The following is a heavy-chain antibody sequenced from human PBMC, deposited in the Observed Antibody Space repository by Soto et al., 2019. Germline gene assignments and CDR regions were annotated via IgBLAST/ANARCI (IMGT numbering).Heavy chain of an antibody. CDR2: ISYSGST. CDR1: GGSISSGGYY. CDR3: ARGVRH. V-gene: IGHV4-31*03. J-gene: IGHJ4*01. Sequence: QVQLQESGPGLVQPSQTLSLTCTVSGGSISSGGYYWSWIRQHPGTGLEWIGHISYSGSTYYTTSLESRVTLSVDTSRNPVSLIVNSVTAADTAVYDCARGVRHWGQGTLGTVSS.